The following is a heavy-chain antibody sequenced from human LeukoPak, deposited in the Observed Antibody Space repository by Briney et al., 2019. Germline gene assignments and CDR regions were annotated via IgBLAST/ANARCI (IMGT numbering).Heavy chain of an antibody. J-gene: IGHJ4*02. V-gene: IGHV3-7*01. CDR1: RFTVSRYW. CDR3: ARELRYAVDY. Sequence: GGSLRLSCAAARFTVSRYWVRCVRQAPGKGLEWVANIKQDGSEKYYVDSVKGRFTISRDNAKNSLYLQMNSLRAEDTAVYYCARELRYAVDYWGQGTLVTVSS. D-gene: IGHD3-16*01. CDR2: IKQDGSEK.